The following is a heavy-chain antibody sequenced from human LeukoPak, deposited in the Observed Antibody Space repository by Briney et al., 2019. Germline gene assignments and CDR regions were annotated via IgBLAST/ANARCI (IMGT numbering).Heavy chain of an antibody. J-gene: IGHJ4*02. CDR3: ARGSPFYDYVWGSYRSPYYFDY. D-gene: IGHD3-16*02. Sequence: SETLSLTCAVYGGSFSGYYWSWIRQPPGKGLEWIGEINHSGSTNYNPSLKSRVTISVDTSKNQFSLKLNSVTAADTAVYYCARGSPFYDYVWGSYRSPYYFDYWGQGTLVTVSS. CDR2: INHSGST. V-gene: IGHV4-34*01. CDR1: GGSFSGYY.